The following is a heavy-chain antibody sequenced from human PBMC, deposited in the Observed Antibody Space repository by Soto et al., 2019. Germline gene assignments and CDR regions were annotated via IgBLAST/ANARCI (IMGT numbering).Heavy chain of an antibody. CDR2: ISAYNGNK. CDR3: ARDAAIGMNDY. V-gene: IGHV1-18*01. Sequence: ASVKVSCKASGYTFTSYDINWMRQATGQGLEWMGWISAYNGNKKYAQKVQGRVTMTTDTSTTTAYMEVRSLRSDDTAVYYCARDAAIGMNDYWGRGTLVTVSS. D-gene: IGHD1-20*01. J-gene: IGHJ4*02. CDR1: GYTFTSYD.